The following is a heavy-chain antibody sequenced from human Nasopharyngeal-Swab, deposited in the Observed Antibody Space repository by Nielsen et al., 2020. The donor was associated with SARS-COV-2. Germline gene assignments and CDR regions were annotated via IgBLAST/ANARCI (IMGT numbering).Heavy chain of an antibody. CDR3: ACWTEPYSASYGARPPYFDH. D-gene: IGHD3/OR15-3a*01. J-gene: IGHJ4*02. CDR2: IWYDGSRE. Sequence: GGSLRLSCAASGFTFSDHGIHWVRQAPGKGLEWVALIWYDGSREYYADSVKGRVAISRDNTKNTLYLQMNNLRPEDTAVYYCACWTEPYSASYGARPPYFDHWGQGALVTVSS. CDR1: GFTFSDHG. V-gene: IGHV3-33*01.